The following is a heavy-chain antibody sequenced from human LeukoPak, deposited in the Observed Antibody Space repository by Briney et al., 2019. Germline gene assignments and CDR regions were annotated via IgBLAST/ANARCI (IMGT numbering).Heavy chain of an antibody. CDR1: GFTFSNHA. Sequence: GGSLRLSCTASGFTFSNHAMSWVRQAPGKGLEWVSALSGSGGSTYYADSVKGRFTFSRDNSKNTLYLHMNSLRAEDTAVYFCAKEGGPWPAFDSWGQGTRVTVSS. CDR3: AKEGGPWPAFDS. V-gene: IGHV3-23*01. CDR2: LSGSGGST. J-gene: IGHJ4*02.